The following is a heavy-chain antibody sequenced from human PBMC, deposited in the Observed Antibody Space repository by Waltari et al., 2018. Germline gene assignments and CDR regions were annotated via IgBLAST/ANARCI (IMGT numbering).Heavy chain of an antibody. CDR1: GFTSSRYW. CDR3: AGGSGWLTDS. D-gene: IGHD6-19*01. CDR2: IERDGSST. V-gene: IGHV3-74*01. Sequence: EVQLVESGGGLVQPGGSLRLSCAASGFTSSRYWMQWVRQAPGKGLVWVSLIERDGSSTTYADSVKGRFTISRDNATNTLYLQMDSLRVEDTAVYYCAGGSGWLTDSWGQGTLITVSS. J-gene: IGHJ4*02.